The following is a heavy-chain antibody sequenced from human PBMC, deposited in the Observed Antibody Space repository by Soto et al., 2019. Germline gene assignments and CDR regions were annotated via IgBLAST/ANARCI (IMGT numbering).Heavy chain of an antibody. Sequence: GGSLRLSCAASGFAFSSYAMSWVRQAPGKGLEWVSAISGSGGSTYYADSVKGRFTISRDNSKNTLYLQMNSLRAEETAVYYCAKSLGYCSSTSCYGYYYYGMDVWGQGTTVTVSS. CDR1: GFAFSSYA. V-gene: IGHV3-23*01. D-gene: IGHD2-2*01. J-gene: IGHJ6*02. CDR2: ISGSGGST. CDR3: AKSLGYCSSTSCYGYYYYGMDV.